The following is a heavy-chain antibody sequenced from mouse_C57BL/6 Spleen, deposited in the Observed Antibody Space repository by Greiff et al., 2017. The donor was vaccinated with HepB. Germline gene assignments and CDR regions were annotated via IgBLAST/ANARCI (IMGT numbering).Heavy chain of an antibody. Sequence: EVQLVESGGGLVKPGGSLKLSCAASGFTFSSYAMSWVRQTPEKRLEWVATISDGGSYTYYPDNVKGRFTISRDNAKNNLYLQMSHLKSEDTAMYYCARDPLYDGYWYFDVWGTGTTVTVSS. CDR2: ISDGGSYT. CDR1: GFTFSSYA. V-gene: IGHV5-4*01. J-gene: IGHJ1*03. D-gene: IGHD2-3*01. CDR3: ARDPLYDGYWYFDV.